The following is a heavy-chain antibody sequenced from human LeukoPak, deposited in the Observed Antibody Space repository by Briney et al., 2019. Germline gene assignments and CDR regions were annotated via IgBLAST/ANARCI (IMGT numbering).Heavy chain of an antibody. CDR1: GGSFSGYC. CDR2: INHSGST. CDR3: ARYIVVVVAAKEGKFDP. Sequence: SETLSLTCAVYGGSFSGYCWSWIRQPPGKGLEWIGEINHSGSTNYNPSLKSRVTISVDTSKNQFSLKLSSVTAADTAVYYCARYIVVVVAAKEGKFDPWGQGTLVTVST. V-gene: IGHV4-34*01. D-gene: IGHD2-15*01. J-gene: IGHJ5*02.